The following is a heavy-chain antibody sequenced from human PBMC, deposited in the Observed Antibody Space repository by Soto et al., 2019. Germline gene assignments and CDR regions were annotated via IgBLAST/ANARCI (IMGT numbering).Heavy chain of an antibody. CDR1: GFSITSPGMS. CDR2: IERDDDDK. Sequence: SGPTLVNPTETLTLTCTFSGFSITSPGMSVSWIRQPPGRALEWLALIERDDDDKYYSTSLKTRLTISKDTRKNQVVLTMANMDPADTATYYCARSIRGPRRFNGMDVWGQGTTVTVSS. CDR3: ARSIRGPRRFNGMDV. D-gene: IGHD1-20*01. J-gene: IGHJ6*02. V-gene: IGHV2-70*13.